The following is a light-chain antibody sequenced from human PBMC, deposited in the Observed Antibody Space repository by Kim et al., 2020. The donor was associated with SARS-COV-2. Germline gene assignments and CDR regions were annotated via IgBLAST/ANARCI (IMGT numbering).Light chain of an antibody. Sequence: GQTVRITCQGDSLRSYCASWYQQKPGQAPVLVIYGKNNRPSGIPDRFSGSSSGNTASLTITGAQAEDEADYYCNSRDSSGNHLRVVFGGGTQLTVL. CDR2: GKN. CDR1: SLRSYC. V-gene: IGLV3-19*01. J-gene: IGLJ2*01. CDR3: NSRDSSGNHLRVV.